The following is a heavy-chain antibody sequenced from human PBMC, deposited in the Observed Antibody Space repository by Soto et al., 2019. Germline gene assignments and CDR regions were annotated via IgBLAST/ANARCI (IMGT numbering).Heavy chain of an antibody. J-gene: IGHJ4*02. D-gene: IGHD5-18*01. CDR2: ISGSDGRT. V-gene: IGHV3-23*01. CDR1: GFTFSSYA. CDR3: AKGVSQYTPLALFDY. Sequence: SLRLSCAASGFTFSSYAMSWVRQAPGKGLEWVSTISGSDGRTYSTDSVKGRFTISRDNSRNTAYLQTNSLRVEDTAVYYCAKGVSQYTPLALFDYWGRGTLVTVSS.